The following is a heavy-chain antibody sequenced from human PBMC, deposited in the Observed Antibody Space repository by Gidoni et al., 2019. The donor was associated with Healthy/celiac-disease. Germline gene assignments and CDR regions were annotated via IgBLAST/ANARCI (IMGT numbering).Heavy chain of an antibody. D-gene: IGHD1-26*01. CDR3: TGSGSYGAFDI. J-gene: IGHJ3*02. Sequence: EVQLVESGGGLVKPGGSLSLSCAASGFTFSNAWMSWVRQAPGKGLEWVGRIKSKTDGGTTDYAAPVKGRFTISRDDSKNTLYLQMNSLKTEDTAVYYCTGSGSYGAFDIWGQGTMVTVSS. V-gene: IGHV3-15*01. CDR1: GFTFSNAW. CDR2: IKSKTDGGTT.